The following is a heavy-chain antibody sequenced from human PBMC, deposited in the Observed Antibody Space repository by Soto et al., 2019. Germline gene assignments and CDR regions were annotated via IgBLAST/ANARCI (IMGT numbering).Heavy chain of an antibody. Sequence: EVQLLESGGGLVQPGGSLRLSCAASGFTFSSYAMRWVRQAPVKGLEWVSAISGSGGSTYYADAVKGRFTISRDNSKNTLYLHMNSLRAEDTAVYYCARRGSGSYYDYGGQGTLVTVSS. D-gene: IGHD1-26*01. CDR3: ARRGSGSYYDY. CDR1: GFTFSSYA. CDR2: ISGSGGST. J-gene: IGHJ4*02. V-gene: IGHV3-23*01.